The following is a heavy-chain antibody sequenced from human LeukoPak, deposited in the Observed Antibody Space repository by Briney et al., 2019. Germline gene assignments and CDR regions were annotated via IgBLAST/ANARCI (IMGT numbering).Heavy chain of an antibody. CDR3: ARLPPTKYSGYDRRDY. Sequence: GGSLRLSCADSRFTFSSYSMNCVPQAPGKGLEWVSYISSSSSTIYYADSVKGRFTISRDNAKNSLYLQMNSLRDEDTAVYYCARLPPTKYSGYDRRDYWGQGTLVTVSS. J-gene: IGHJ4*02. CDR2: ISSSSSTI. CDR1: RFTFSSYS. D-gene: IGHD5-12*01. V-gene: IGHV3-48*02.